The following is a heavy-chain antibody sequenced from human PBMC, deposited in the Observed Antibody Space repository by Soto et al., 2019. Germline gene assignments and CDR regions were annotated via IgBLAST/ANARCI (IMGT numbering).Heavy chain of an antibody. CDR3: AKAPVVTVVTPSGYYFDY. D-gene: IGHD2-21*02. CDR2: ISGSGGST. J-gene: IGHJ4*02. V-gene: IGHV3-23*01. CDR1: GFTFSSYA. Sequence: GGSLRLSCAASGFTFSSYAMSWVRQAPGKGLEWVSAISGSGGSTYYADSVKGRFTISRDNSKNTLYLQMNSLRAEDTAVYYCAKAPVVTVVTPSGYYFDYWGQGTLVTVSS.